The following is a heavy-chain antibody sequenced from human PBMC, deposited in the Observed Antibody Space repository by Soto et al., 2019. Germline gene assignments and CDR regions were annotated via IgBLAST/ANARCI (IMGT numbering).Heavy chain of an antibody. CDR2: INAGNGNT. CDR3: ARGEYQLLLQDYYYMDV. CDR1: GYTFTSYA. D-gene: IGHD2-2*01. J-gene: IGHJ6*03. Sequence: GASVKVSCKASGYTFTSYAMHWVRQAPGQRLEWMGWINAGNGNTKYSQKFQGRDTITRDTSASTAYMELSSLRSEDTAVYYCARGEYQLLLQDYYYMDVWGKGTTVTV. V-gene: IGHV1-3*01.